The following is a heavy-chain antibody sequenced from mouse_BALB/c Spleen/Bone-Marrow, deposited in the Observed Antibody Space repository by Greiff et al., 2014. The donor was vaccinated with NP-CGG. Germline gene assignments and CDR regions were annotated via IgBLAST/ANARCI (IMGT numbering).Heavy chain of an antibody. D-gene: IGHD2-3*01. V-gene: IGHV1S81*02. J-gene: IGHJ1*01. CDR3: GRWLLQYFDD. CDR1: GFTFTNYW. Sequence: QVQLKQSGAELVKPGASVKLSCKASGFTFTNYWMHWVKQRPGQGLEWIGEIDPGNGSTKYKEKVKSKAALTVDKSSNTAYMQPSSLTSEDSAVYYCGRWLLQYFDDWGAGTTVTVSP. CDR2: IDPGNGST.